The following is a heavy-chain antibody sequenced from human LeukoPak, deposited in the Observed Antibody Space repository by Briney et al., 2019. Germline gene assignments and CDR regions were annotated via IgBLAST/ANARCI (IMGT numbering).Heavy chain of an antibody. V-gene: IGHV3-48*03. D-gene: IGHD4-23*01. CDR3: ARGATVITLFDY. CDR2: ISSVGSAI. Sequence: GGSLRLSCEASGLTFSNYEMNWVRQAPGKGLEWVSYISSVGSAIYYADSVKGRFTISRDNAKNSLYLLMNSLRAEDTAVYYCARGATVITLFDYWGQGTLVTVSS. CDR1: GLTFSNYE. J-gene: IGHJ4*02.